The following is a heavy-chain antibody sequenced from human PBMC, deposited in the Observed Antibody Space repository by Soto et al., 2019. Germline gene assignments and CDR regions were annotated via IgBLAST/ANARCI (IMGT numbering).Heavy chain of an antibody. CDR1: GGSLSNYG. Sequence: QVQLVQSGAEVKKPGSSVKVSCKASGGSLSNYGISWVRQAPGQGLEWMGAIIPVFGTPNYAQKFQDRVTINADKSTTTVYMEVRSLTSEDPAVYYCARGDATKIVVTTYSAMDVWGQGTKVTVSS. D-gene: IGHD3-22*01. J-gene: IGHJ6*02. CDR2: IIPVFGTP. CDR3: ARGDATKIVVTTYSAMDV. V-gene: IGHV1-69*14.